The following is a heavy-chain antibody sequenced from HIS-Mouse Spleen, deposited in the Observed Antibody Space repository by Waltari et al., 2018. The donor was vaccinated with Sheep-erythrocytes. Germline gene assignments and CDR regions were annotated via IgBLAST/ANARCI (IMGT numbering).Heavy chain of an antibody. CDR3: ARGFWVYSSSSGFDY. V-gene: IGHV1-8*01. CDR1: GYNFTSYE. CDR2: MNPNSGNT. J-gene: IGHJ4*02. D-gene: IGHD6-6*01. Sequence: QVQLVQSGAEVKKPGASVHVSCKASGYNFTSYEINWVRQDTGQGLEWMGWMNPNSGNTGYAQKFQGRVTMTRHTSISTAYMELSSLRSEDTAVYYCARGFWVYSSSSGFDYWGQGTLVTVSS.